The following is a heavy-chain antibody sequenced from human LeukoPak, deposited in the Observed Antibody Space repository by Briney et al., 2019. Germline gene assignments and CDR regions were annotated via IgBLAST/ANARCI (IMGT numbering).Heavy chain of an antibody. CDR2: IYHSGST. Sequence: PSETLSLTCTVSGYSISSGYYWGWIRQPPGKGLEWIGSIYHSGSTYYNPSLKSRVTISVDTSKNQFSLKLSSVTAADTAVYYCARVRPGGYSYGWNLFDPWGQGTLVTVSS. D-gene: IGHD5-18*01. V-gene: IGHV4-38-2*02. CDR1: GYSISSGYY. J-gene: IGHJ5*02. CDR3: ARVRPGGYSYGWNLFDP.